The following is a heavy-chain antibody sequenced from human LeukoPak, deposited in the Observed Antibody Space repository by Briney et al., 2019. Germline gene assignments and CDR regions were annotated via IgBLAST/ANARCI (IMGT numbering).Heavy chain of an antibody. CDR3: AKDFEATLPWFGELIL. D-gene: IGHD3-10*01. J-gene: IGHJ4*02. CDR2: ISGSGGST. Sequence: GGSLRLSCAASGFTFSSYAMSWVRQAPGKGLEWVSAISGSGGSTYYADSVKGRFTISRDNSKNTLYLQMNSLRAEDAAVYYCAKDFEATLPWFGELILWGQGTLVTVTS. CDR1: GFTFSSYA. V-gene: IGHV3-23*01.